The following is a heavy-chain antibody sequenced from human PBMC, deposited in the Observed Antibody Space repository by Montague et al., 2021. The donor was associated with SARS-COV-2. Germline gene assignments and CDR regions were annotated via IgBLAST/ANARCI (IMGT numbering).Heavy chain of an antibody. V-gene: IGHV2-5*02. CDR1: GFSLSTSGVG. CDR2: XYWDDDK. Sequence: PALVKPTQTLTLTCTFSGFSLSTSGVGVGWIRQPPGKALEWLALXYWDDDKRYSPSLKSRLTITKDTSKNQVVLTVTNMDPVDTATYYCAHRRLHTGSFDYWGQGALVTVSS. D-gene: IGHD1-26*01. J-gene: IGHJ4*02. CDR3: AHRRLHTGSFDY.